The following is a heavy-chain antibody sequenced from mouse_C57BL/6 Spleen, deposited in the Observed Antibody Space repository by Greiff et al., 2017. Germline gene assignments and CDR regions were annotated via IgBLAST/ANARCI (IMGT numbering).Heavy chain of an antibody. Sequence: QVQLQQSGAELVKPGASVKISCKASGYAFSSYWMNWVKQRPGKGLEWIGQIYPGDGDTNYNGKFKGKATLTADKSSSTAYMQLSSLTSEDSAVYFCARSDYDPPYYAMDYWGQGTSVTVSS. CDR3: ARSDYDPPYYAMDY. V-gene: IGHV1-80*01. D-gene: IGHD2-4*01. CDR2: IYPGDGDT. J-gene: IGHJ4*01. CDR1: GYAFSSYW.